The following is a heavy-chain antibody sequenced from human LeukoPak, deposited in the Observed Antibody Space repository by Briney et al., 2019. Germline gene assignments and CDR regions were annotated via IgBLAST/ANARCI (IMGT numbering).Heavy chain of an antibody. CDR2: ISSSSSYI. Sequence: GGSLRLSCAASGYTFSSYSMNWVRQAPGKGLEWVSSISSSSSYIYYADSVKGRFTISRDNAKNSLYLQMNSLRAEDTAVYYCARDSSGYWFDYWGQGTLVTVSS. D-gene: IGHD3-22*01. CDR3: ARDSSGYWFDY. V-gene: IGHV3-21*01. CDR1: GYTFSSYS. J-gene: IGHJ4*02.